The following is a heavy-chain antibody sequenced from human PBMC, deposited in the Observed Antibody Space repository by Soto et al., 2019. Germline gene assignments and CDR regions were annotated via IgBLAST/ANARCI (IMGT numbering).Heavy chain of an antibody. Sequence: AQLVESGGSLVKPGGSLRLSCAASGFTFGDYIMNWVRQAPGRGLEWVACISHSGTYIFYADSVKGRFTISRDNAKDSLYLQMNSLRVEDTAIYYCASPRDYCVSTTNCFIAFDIWGQGTRVTVSS. J-gene: IGHJ3*02. CDR2: ISHSGTYI. V-gene: IGHV3-21*01. CDR1: GFTFGDYI. D-gene: IGHD2-2*01. CDR3: ASPRDYCVSTTNCFIAFDI.